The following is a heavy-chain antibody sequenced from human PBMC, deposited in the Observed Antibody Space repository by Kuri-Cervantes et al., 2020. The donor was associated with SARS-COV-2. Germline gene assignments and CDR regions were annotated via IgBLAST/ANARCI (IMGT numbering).Heavy chain of an antibody. D-gene: IGHD1-26*01. CDR1: GGSIVGSNHY. J-gene: IGHJ4*02. CDR3: ARGAKVGASPFDY. Sequence: SETLSLTCIVSGGSIVGSNHYWGWIRQPPGKGLEWIGYIYYSGSTNYNPSLKSRVTISVDTSKNQFSLKLSSVTAADTAVYYCARGAKVGASPFDYWGQGTLVTVSS. V-gene: IGHV4-61*05. CDR2: IYYSGST.